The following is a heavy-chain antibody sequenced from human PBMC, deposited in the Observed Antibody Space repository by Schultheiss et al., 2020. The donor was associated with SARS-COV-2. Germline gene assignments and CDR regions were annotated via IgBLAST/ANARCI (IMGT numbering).Heavy chain of an antibody. J-gene: IGHJ3*02. D-gene: IGHD3-22*01. CDR1: GGSISSSDCN. Sequence: SETLSLTCTVSGGSISSSDCNWGWIRQPPGKGLEWIGTGSKSGITHYNPSLKSRVTILVVPSKNQFSLKLSSVTAADTAVYYCARRRYDSSGLYAFDIWGQGTTVTVSS. V-gene: IGHV4-39*01. CDR2: GSKSGIT. CDR3: ARRRYDSSGLYAFDI.